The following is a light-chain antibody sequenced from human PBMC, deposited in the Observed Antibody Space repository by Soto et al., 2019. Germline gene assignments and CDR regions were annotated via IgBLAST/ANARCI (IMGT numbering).Light chain of an antibody. CDR1: RSVTTF. Sequence: EIVLTQSPATLTLSPWERATLSCRASRSVTTFLAWYQQKPGQAPRLLIYDASNRATGVPTRFSGSGSGTDFTLTISSLEPEDFEVYPCQQRTNWPLTLGGGTKVERK. CDR3: QQRTNWPLT. J-gene: IGKJ4*01. V-gene: IGKV3-11*01. CDR2: DAS.